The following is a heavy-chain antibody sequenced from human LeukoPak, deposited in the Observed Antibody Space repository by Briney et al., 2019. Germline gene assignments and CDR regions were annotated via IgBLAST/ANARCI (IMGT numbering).Heavy chain of an antibody. V-gene: IGHV4-4*07. J-gene: IGHJ5*02. D-gene: IGHD1-26*01. CDR1: GGSISGYY. CDR3: ARAYNSGTYSWFDP. CDR2: IYTSGST. Sequence: SETLSLTCTVSGGSISGYYWSWIRQPAGKGLEWIGRIYTSGSTNYNPSLKSRVTMSVDTSKNQFSLKLSSVTAADTAVYYCARAYNSGTYSWFDPWGQGTLVTVSS.